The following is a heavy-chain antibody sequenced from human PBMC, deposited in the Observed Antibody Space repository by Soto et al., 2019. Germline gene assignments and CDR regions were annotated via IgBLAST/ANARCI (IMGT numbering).Heavy chain of an antibody. D-gene: IGHD2-15*01. J-gene: IGHJ5*02. CDR3: ASFVAATGWFDP. CDR2: IYYSGST. CDR1: GGSISSYY. Sequence: PSETLSLTCTVSGGSISSYYWSWIRQPPGKGLEWIGYIYYSGSTNYNPSLKSRVTISVDTSKNQFSLKLSSVTAADTAVYYCASFVAATGWFDPWGQGTLVTVSS. V-gene: IGHV4-59*08.